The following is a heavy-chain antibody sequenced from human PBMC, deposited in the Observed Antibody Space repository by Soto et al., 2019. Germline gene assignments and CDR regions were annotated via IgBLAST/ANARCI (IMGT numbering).Heavy chain of an antibody. CDR2: INHSGSN. D-gene: IGHD3-9*01. J-gene: IGHJ3*01. CDR3: ARGGSNDWQVAVDF. Sequence: SETLSLTCVVSGGSFSTYYYNWIRQSPGKGLEWIGEINHSGSNNYSPSLKSRVTMSLDTSKNQFSLKLTSVTAADTAVYYCARGGSNDWQVAVDFWGQGTMVT. CDR1: GGSFSTYY. V-gene: IGHV4-34*01.